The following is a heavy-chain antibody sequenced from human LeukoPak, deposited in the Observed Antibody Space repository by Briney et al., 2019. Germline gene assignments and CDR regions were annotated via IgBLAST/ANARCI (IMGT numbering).Heavy chain of an antibody. CDR2: INPNSGGT. CDR3: ARGHSSRSSSSLNYYYYYMDV. D-gene: IGHD6-13*01. Sequence: ASVKVSCKASGYTFTGYYMHWVRQAPGQGLEWMGWINPNSGGTNYAQKFQGRVTMTRDTSISTAYMELSRLRSDDTAVYYCARGHSSRSSSSLNYYYYYMDVWGKGTTVTISS. J-gene: IGHJ6*03. V-gene: IGHV1-2*02. CDR1: GYTFTGYY.